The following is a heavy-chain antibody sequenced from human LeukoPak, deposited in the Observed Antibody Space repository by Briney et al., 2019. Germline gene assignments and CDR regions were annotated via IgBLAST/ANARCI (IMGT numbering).Heavy chain of an antibody. Sequence: PGGSLRLSCAASGFTFSSYEMNWVRQAPGKGLKWVSVIYAGGATYYADSVKDRFTISRDNSKNTVYLQMNSLRAEDTALCYCARGGASTYWFIDYWGQGTQVTVSS. V-gene: IGHV3-66*01. CDR3: ARGGASTYWFIDY. J-gene: IGHJ4*02. D-gene: IGHD2-8*02. CDR1: GFTFSSYE. CDR2: IYAGGAT.